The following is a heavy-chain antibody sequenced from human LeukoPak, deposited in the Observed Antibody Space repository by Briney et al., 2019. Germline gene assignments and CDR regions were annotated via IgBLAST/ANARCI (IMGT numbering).Heavy chain of an antibody. CDR3: AKWGPYCVGDYCPALDS. Sequence: GGSLRLSCVASRFTFSNYWMSWVRQAPGKGLEWVANINQDGSKKRYADSMKGRFTISRDNAKESLYLQLDSLRAEDTAVYYCAKWGPYCVGDYCPALDSWGPGTLVTVSS. CDR1: RFTFSNYW. V-gene: IGHV3-7*01. J-gene: IGHJ4*02. D-gene: IGHD2-21*02. CDR2: INQDGSKK.